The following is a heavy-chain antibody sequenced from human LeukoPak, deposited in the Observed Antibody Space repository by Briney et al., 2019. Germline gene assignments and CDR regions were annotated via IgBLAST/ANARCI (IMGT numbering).Heavy chain of an antibody. CDR2: IIPIFGTA. CDR1: GGTFSSYA. D-gene: IGHD3-22*01. CDR3: ARGPRNYYDSSGYYSNWFDP. V-gene: IGHV1-69*13. J-gene: IGHJ5*02. Sequence: SVKVSCTASGGTFSSYAISWVRQAPGRGLEWVGGIIPIFGTANYAQKFQGRVTITADESTSTAYMELSSLRSEDTAVYYCARGPRNYYDSSGYYSNWFDPWGQGTLVTVSS.